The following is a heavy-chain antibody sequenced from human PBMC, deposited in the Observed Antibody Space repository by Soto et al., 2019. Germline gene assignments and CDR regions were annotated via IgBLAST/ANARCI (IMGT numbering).Heavy chain of an antibody. CDR3: ARAGYSSSWYGSAYYYGMDV. V-gene: IGHV3-30-3*01. CDR1: GFTFSSYA. D-gene: IGHD6-13*01. Sequence: QVQLVESGGGVVQPGRSLRLSCAASGFTFSSYAMHWVRQAPGKGLEWVAVISSDGSNKYYADSVKGRFTISRDNSKNTLYLQMNSLRAEDTAVYYCARAGYSSSWYGSAYYYGMDVWGQGTTVTVSS. CDR2: ISSDGSNK. J-gene: IGHJ6*02.